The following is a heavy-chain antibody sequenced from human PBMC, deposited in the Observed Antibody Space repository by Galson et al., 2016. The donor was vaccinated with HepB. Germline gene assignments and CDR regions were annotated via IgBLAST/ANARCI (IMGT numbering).Heavy chain of an antibody. CDR3: ARDPQYQLTNYYYYGMDV. D-gene: IGHD2-2*01. V-gene: IGHV3-30*03. Sequence: SLRLSCAASGFTFSSYGMHWVRQAPGKGLEWVAVISYDGSNKYYADSVKGRFTISRDNSKNTLYLQMNSLRAEDTAEYYCARDPQYQLTNYYYYGMDVWGQGTTVTV. CDR2: ISYDGSNK. CDR1: GFTFSSYG. J-gene: IGHJ6*02.